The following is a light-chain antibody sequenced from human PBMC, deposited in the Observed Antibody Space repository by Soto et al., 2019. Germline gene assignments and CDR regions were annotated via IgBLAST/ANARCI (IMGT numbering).Light chain of an antibody. CDR3: CSYAGSYTHYV. V-gene: IGLV2-11*01. J-gene: IGLJ1*01. CDR2: NVN. CDR1: SSDVGSCDS. Sequence: QSVLIQPPSVSGSPGQSVTISCTGTSSDVGSCDSVSWYQQHPGTVPKPMIYNVNTQPSGVPDRFSGSKSGNTASMTISGLQAEDEADYYCCSYAGSYTHYVFGTGTKVTVL.